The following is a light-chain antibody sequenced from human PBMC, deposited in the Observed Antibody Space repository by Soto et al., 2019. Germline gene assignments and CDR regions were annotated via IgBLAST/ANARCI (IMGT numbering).Light chain of an antibody. CDR2: AAS. Sequence: DVQMTQSPSSLSASIGDRVTVTCRASQGISSWLAWYQQKPGKAPKLLIYAASSLQSGVPSRFSGSRPGKDFPLPTRSLPSDDFQTSFCQQYYSYPLTCVQGTKVKIK. J-gene: IGKJ1*01. V-gene: IGKV1D-16*01. CDR3: QQYYSYPLT. CDR1: QGISSW.